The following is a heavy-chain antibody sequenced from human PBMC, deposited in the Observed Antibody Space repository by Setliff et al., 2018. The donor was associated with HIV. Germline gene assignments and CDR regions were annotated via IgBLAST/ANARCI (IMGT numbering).Heavy chain of an antibody. J-gene: IGHJ1*01. CDR1: GYTFTGYY. D-gene: IGHD6-13*01. Sequence: WASVKVSCKASGYTFTGYYMHWVRHAPGQGLEWMGWINPNSGDTNYAQKFQVWVTFTRDTSISTAYMELSRLKSDDTAVYYCARGGRSYTSRYYGYFQHWGQGTLVTVSS. V-gene: IGHV1-2*04. CDR2: INPNSGDT. CDR3: ARGGRSYTSRYYGYFQH.